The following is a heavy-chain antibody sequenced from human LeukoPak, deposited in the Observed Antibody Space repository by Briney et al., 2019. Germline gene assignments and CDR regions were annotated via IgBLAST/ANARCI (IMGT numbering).Heavy chain of an antibody. D-gene: IGHD3-10*01. CDR1: GYTFTSYA. CDR3: ARGVLLWFGEPDFDY. J-gene: IGHJ4*02. Sequence: SVKVSCKASGYTFTSYAISWVRQAPGQGLEWMGGIIPIFGTANYAQKFQGRVTITADESTSTAYMELSSLRSEDTAVYYCARGVLLWFGEPDFDYWGQGTLVTVSS. V-gene: IGHV1-69*13. CDR2: IIPIFGTA.